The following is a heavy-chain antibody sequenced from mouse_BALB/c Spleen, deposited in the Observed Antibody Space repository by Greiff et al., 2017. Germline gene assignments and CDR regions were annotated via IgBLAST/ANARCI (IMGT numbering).Heavy chain of an antibody. CDR3: ARHHYDYDSWFAY. D-gene: IGHD2-4*01. V-gene: IGHV5-6*02. CDR1: GFTFSSYG. J-gene: IGHJ3*01. Sequence: DVKLVESGGDLVKPGGSLKLSCAASGFTFSSYGMSWVRQTPDKRLEWVATISSGGSYTYSPDSVKGRFTISRDNAKNTLYLQMSRLKAEDTAMYYCARHHYDYDSWFAYWGQGTLVTVSA. CDR2: ISSGGSYT.